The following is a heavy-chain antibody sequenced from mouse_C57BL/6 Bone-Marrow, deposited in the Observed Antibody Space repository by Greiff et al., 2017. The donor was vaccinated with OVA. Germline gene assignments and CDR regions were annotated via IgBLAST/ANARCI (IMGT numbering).Heavy chain of an antibody. V-gene: IGHV1-69*01. Sequence: QVQLQQPGAELVMPGASVKLSCKASGYTFTSYWMHWVKQRPGQGLEWIGEIDPSDSYTNYNQKFKGKSTLTVDKSSSTAYMQLSSLTSEYSAVYYCAREVTVVAWYFDVWGTGTTVTVSS. J-gene: IGHJ1*03. CDR1: GYTFTSYW. CDR2: IDPSDSYT. D-gene: IGHD1-1*01. CDR3: AREVTVVAWYFDV.